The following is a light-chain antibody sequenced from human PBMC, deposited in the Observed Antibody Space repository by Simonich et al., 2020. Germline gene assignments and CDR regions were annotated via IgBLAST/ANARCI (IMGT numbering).Light chain of an antibody. J-gene: IGKJ5*01. CDR2: GAS. CDR3: QQYYSTPIT. CDR1: QSVSSN. Sequence: EIVFTQSPATLSVSPGERATLSCRASQSVSSNLAWYQQKPGQAPRLLIYGASTRATGIPARFSGSGSGTEFTLTISSMQSEDFAVYYCQQYYSTPITFGQGTRLEIK. V-gene: IGKV3-15*01.